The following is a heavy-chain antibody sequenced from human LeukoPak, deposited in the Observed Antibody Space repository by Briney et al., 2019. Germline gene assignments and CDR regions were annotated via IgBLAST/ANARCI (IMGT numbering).Heavy chain of an antibody. D-gene: IGHD2-21*02. CDR1: GYTFTSYY. J-gene: IGHJ5*01. CDR2: INPSGGST. V-gene: IGHV1-46*01. CDR3: AVLSDGAYCGGDCFYLDS. Sequence: ASVKVSCKASGYTFTSYYMHWVRQAPGQGLEWMGIINPSGGSTSYAQKSQGRVTMTRDTSTSTVYMELSSLRSEDTAVYYCAVLSDGAYCGGDCFYLDSWGQGTLVAVSS.